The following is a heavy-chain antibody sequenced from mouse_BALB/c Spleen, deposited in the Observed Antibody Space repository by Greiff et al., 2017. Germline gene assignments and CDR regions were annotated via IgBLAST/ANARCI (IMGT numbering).Heavy chain of an antibody. Sequence: EVKLQESGAELVKPGASVKLSCTASGFNIKDTYMHWVKQRPEQGLEWIGRIDPANGNTKYDPKFQGKATITADTSSNTAYLQLSSLTSEDTAVYYCARGGGNYDYAMDDWGQGTSVTVSS. V-gene: IGHV14-3*02. CDR3: ARGGGNYDYAMDD. CDR2: IDPANGNT. D-gene: IGHD2-1*01. CDR1: GFNIKDTY. J-gene: IGHJ4*01.